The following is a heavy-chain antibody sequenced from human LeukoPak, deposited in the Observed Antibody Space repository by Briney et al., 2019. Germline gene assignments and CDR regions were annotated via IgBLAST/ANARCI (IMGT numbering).Heavy chain of an antibody. D-gene: IGHD3-10*01. CDR2: IYSGGST. V-gene: IGHV3-66*01. Sequence: PGGSLRLSCAASGFTVSSNYMSWVRQAPGKGLEWVSVIYSGGSTYYADSVKGRFTISRDNSKNTLYLQMNSLRAEDTAVYYCARDALYYYGSGSYSYPDYWGQGTPVTVSS. J-gene: IGHJ4*02. CDR1: GFTVSSNY. CDR3: ARDALYYYGSGSYSYPDY.